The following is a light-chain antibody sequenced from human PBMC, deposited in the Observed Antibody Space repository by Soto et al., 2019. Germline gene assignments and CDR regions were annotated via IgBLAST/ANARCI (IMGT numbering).Light chain of an antibody. CDR2: YDS. Sequence: SSELTQPPSVSVAPGKTARITCGGNNIGSKSVHWYQQKPGQAPVLVIYYDSDRPSGIPERFSGSNSGNTATLTISRVEAGDEADYYCQVWDSSSDHADAVFGGGTQLTVL. V-gene: IGLV3-21*04. J-gene: IGLJ7*01. CDR1: NIGSKS. CDR3: QVWDSSSDHADAV.